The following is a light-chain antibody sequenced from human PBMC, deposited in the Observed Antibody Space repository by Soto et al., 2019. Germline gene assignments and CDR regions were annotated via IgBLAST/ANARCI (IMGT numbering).Light chain of an antibody. CDR3: QQYNNWPRT. J-gene: IGKJ4*01. CDR2: GAS. Sequence: EIVMTQSPATLSVSPGERATLSCRASQSVNSNLAWYQQKPGQAPRLLIYGASTRATGIPARFSGSGSGTEFTLTISSLQSEDLAVYYCQQYNNWPRTFGGGTKV. CDR1: QSVNSN. V-gene: IGKV3-15*01.